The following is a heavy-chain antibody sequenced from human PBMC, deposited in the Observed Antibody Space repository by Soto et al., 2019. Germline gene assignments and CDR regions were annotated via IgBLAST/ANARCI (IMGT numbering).Heavy chain of an antibody. CDR1: GFTFSSYA. V-gene: IGHV3-23*01. J-gene: IGHJ4*02. CDR2: ISSSSSST. D-gene: IGHD1-20*01. Sequence: GGSLRLSCAASGFTFSSYAMSWVRQAPGKGLEWVSAISSSSSSTYYADSVKGRFTISRDNSKNTLYLQMNSLRAEDTAVYYYARDVSIRVTGTAKWYDYWGQGTLVTVSS. CDR3: ARDVSIRVTGTAKWYDY.